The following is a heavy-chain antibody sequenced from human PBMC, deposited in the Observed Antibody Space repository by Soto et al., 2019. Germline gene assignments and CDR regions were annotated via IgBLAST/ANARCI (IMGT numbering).Heavy chain of an antibody. J-gene: IGHJ5*02. D-gene: IGHD3-22*01. CDR2: IWYDGSNK. CDR3: ARGSYYYDSSGGGWFDP. V-gene: IGHV3-33*01. Sequence: QVQLVESGGGVVQPGRSLRLSCAASGFTFSSYGMHWVRQAPGKGLEWVAVIWYDGSNKYYADSVKGRFTISRDNSKNTLYLQMNSLRAEDTAVYYCARGSYYYDSSGGGWFDPWGQGTLVTVSS. CDR1: GFTFSSYG.